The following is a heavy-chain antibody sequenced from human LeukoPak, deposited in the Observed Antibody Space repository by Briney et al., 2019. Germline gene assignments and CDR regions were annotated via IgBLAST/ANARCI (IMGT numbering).Heavy chain of an antibody. CDR2: IYYSGST. CDR3: ARDYTKTYAFDI. D-gene: IGHD3-16*01. J-gene: IGHJ3*02. Sequence: SETLSLTCTVSGGSISSYYWSWIRQPPGKGLEWIGYIYYSGSTNYNPSLKSRVTISVDTSKNQFSLKLSSVTAADTAVYYCARDYTKTYAFDIWGQGTMATVSS. CDR1: GGSISSYY. V-gene: IGHV4-59*01.